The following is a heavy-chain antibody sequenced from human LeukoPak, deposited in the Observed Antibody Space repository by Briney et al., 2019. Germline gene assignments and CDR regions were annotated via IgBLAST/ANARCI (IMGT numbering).Heavy chain of an antibody. D-gene: IGHD3-10*01. CDR3: VRSPIGASAY. V-gene: IGHV1-2*02. CDR2: ISPNNGDT. J-gene: IGHJ4*02. CDR1: GCTFTDSY. Sequence: ASVKVSCKPSGCTFTDSYIHWVRQAPGVGLQWMGWISPNNGDTKYAEDFQDRVTMTRDTSISTAYMELTGLTPDDTAVYYCVRSPIGASAYWGRGTLVTVSS.